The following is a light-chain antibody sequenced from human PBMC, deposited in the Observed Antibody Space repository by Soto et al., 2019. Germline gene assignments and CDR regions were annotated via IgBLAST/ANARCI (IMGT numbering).Light chain of an antibody. CDR1: TSDFATHNS. V-gene: IGLV2-18*02. CDR2: EVN. J-gene: IGLJ1*01. CDR3: SSYISSITSHV. Sequence: QSALTQPPSVSGSPGQSVTISCTGSTSDFATHNSVSWYQQAPGTAPKLINYEVNNRPSGVPDRFSESKSGNTASLTISGLQPEDEADYYCSSYISSITSHVFGTGTKVTVL.